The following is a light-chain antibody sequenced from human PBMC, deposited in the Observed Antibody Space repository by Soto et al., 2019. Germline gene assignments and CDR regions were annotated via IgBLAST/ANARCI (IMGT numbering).Light chain of an antibody. J-gene: IGKJ2*01. Sequence: EIVLTQSPGTLSLSPGERATLSCRASQSVSSSYLAWYQQTPGQAPRLLVYGASSRATGIPDRFSGSGSGTGFTLTISRLQPEDFAVYYCKQYGSSPYTFGQGTKLEIK. CDR3: KQYGSSPYT. CDR2: GAS. CDR1: QSVSSSY. V-gene: IGKV3-20*01.